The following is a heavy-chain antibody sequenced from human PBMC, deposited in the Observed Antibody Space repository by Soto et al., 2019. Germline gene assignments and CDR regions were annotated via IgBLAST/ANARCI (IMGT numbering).Heavy chain of an antibody. J-gene: IGHJ6*02. V-gene: IGHV1-2*04. CDR3: ARIGSGSYYHFSYGMDV. Sequence: GASVKVSCKASGYTFTGYYMHWVRQAPGQRLEWMGWINPNSGGTNYAQKFQGWVTMTRDTSISTAYMELSRLRSDDTAVYYCARIGSGSYYHFSYGMDVWGQGTTVTVSS. D-gene: IGHD3-10*01. CDR1: GYTFTGYY. CDR2: INPNSGGT.